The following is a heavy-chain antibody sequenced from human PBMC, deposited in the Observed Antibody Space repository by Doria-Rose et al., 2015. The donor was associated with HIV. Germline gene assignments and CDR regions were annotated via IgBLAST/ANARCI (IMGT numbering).Heavy chain of an antibody. CDR1: GVSLSSPGMG. CDR3: ARIKSSRWYHKYYFDF. D-gene: IGHD6-13*01. J-gene: IGHJ4*02. CDR2: IFSDDER. Sequence: QVTLKESSPVLVKPTETLTLTCTVSGVSLSSPGMGASWIRQPPGKALEWLANIFSDDERSYKTSLKSRLTISRGTSKSQVVLTMTDMDPVDTATYYCARIKSSRWYHKYYFDFWGQGTLVIVSA. V-gene: IGHV2-26*01.